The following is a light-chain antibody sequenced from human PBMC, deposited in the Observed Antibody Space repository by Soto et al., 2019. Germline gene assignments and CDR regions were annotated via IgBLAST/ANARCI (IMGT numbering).Light chain of an antibody. J-gene: IGKJ1*01. Sequence: DIQMTQSPFSLSASVGDRVTITCRAGQSITSYLNWYQQKPGIAPKLLIYAVSSLQRGVPSRFSGSGSGTDFTLTISSLQPEDFATYYCQQSYSTPWTFGQGTKVEIK. CDR1: QSITSY. V-gene: IGKV1-39*01. CDR3: QQSYSTPWT. CDR2: AVS.